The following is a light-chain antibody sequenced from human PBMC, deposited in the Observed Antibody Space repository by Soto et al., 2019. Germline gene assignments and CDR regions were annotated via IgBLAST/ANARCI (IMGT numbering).Light chain of an antibody. CDR1: QGIGND. J-gene: IGKJ4*01. Sequence: AIPMTQSPSSLSVSVGDRVTITCRASQGIGNDVGWYQQKPGKAPKLLIYAASSLQSGVPSRFSGSRAGTDFTLTISSLQPEDVATYYCLQDHNDPLTFGGGTKVEIK. V-gene: IGKV1-6*01. CDR3: LQDHNDPLT. CDR2: AAS.